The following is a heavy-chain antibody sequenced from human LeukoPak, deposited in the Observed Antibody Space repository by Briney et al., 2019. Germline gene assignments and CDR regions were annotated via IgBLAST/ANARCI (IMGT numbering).Heavy chain of an antibody. CDR1: EFTLSGYW. Sequence: GGSLRPSCVASEFTLSGYWMGWVRQAPGKGLEWVSRINTDGTSTIYADSVRGRFTISRDNAKNTVYLQMNSLRAEDTAVYYCARGSVGPDCWGQGTLVTVSS. D-gene: IGHD1-26*01. CDR2: INTDGTST. V-gene: IGHV3-74*01. J-gene: IGHJ4*02. CDR3: ARGSVGPDC.